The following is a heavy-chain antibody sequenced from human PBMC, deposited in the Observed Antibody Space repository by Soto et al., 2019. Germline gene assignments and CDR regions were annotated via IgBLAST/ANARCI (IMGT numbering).Heavy chain of an antibody. D-gene: IGHD4-17*01. CDR1: GYSITTNNW. V-gene: IGHV4-28*03. CDR3: ARVVYGDYMKYFDS. J-gene: IGHJ4*02. CDR2: TSHRGST. Sequence: QVQLQESGPGLVKPSDTLSLSCVVSGYSITTNNWWGWVRQTPGKGLEWIVYTSHRGSTLYNPALSSRAAVPVATSTNQFFLHLRSVTAVDTAVYYCARVVYGDYMKYFDSWGQGTLVTVSS.